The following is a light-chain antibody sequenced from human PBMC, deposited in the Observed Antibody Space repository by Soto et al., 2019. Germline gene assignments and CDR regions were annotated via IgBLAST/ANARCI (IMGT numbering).Light chain of an antibody. V-gene: IGKV3-15*01. Sequence: EIVMTQSPATLSVSQGERATLSCRASESVSSNLAWYQQKPGQAPRLLIYSASARATGLPARFSGSGSGTEFTLTISSLQSEDFAVYYCQQYNKWPLTFGGGTKVEIK. CDR3: QQYNKWPLT. J-gene: IGKJ4*01. CDR1: ESVSSN. CDR2: SAS.